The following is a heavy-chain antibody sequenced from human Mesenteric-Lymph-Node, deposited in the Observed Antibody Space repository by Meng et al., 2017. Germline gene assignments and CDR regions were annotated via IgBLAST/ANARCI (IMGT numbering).Heavy chain of an antibody. D-gene: IGHD6-19*01. CDR3: ARAGASGRPSGWDGFYDS. J-gene: IGHJ4*02. V-gene: IGHV3-74*01. CDR1: EFTFSSYW. CDR2: INSDGSST. Sequence: GESLKISCAASEFTFSSYWMHWVRQAPGKGLVWVSRINSDGSSTSYADSVKGRFTISRDNAKNTLYLQMNSLRSEATAVYFCARAGASGRPSGWDGFYDSWGQGTLVTVSS.